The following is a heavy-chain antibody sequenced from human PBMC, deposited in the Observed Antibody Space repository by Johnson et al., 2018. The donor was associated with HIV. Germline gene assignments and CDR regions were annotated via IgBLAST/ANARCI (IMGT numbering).Heavy chain of an antibody. V-gene: IGHV3-20*04. Sequence: VQLVESGGGVVRPGGSLRLSCAASGFTFDDCGMSWVRQGPGKGLEWVSGINWNGGSTYYADSVKGRFTISRDNSKNSLYLQMNSLRAEDTALYYCAKTALFQSIWDAFDIWGQGTMVTVSS. CDR2: INWNGGST. CDR1: GFTFDDCG. D-gene: IGHD3-10*01. CDR3: AKTALFQSIWDAFDI. J-gene: IGHJ3*02.